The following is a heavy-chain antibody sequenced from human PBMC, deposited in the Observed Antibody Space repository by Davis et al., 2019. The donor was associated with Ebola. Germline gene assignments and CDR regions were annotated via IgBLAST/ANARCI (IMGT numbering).Heavy chain of an antibody. D-gene: IGHD6-19*01. CDR2: ISYDGSNK. V-gene: IGHV3-30*04. CDR3: ARTADERIEVAGFDY. J-gene: IGHJ4*02. CDR1: GFTFSTYA. Sequence: PGGSLRLSCAASGFTFSTYAMHWVRQAPGKGLEWVAVISYDGSNKYYADSVKGRFTISRDNSKNTLYLQMNSLRAEDTAVYYCARTADERIEVAGFDYWGQGTLVTVSS.